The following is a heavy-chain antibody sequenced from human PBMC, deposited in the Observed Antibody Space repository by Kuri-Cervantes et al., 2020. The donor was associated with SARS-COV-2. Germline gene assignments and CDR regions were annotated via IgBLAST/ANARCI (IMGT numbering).Heavy chain of an antibody. J-gene: IGHJ5*02. CDR2: IYSGGST. CDR3: ARERGLRGWFDP. Sequence: GESLKISCAASGFTFSDYYMSWIRQAPGKGLEWVSVIYSGGSTYYADSVKGRFTISRDNSKNTLYLQMNSLRAGDTAVYYCARERGLRGWFDPWGQGTLVTVSS. CDR1: GFTFSDYY. V-gene: IGHV3-53*01.